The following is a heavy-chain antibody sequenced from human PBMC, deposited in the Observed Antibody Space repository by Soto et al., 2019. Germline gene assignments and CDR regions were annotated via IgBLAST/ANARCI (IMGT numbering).Heavy chain of an antibody. CDR2: IYHDGNT. Sequence: QVQLQESGPGLVTPSGTLSLTCAVSGGSISSSNWWSWVRQPPGKGLEWIGEIYHDGNTHYNPSLKSRVTISVYTSKNHFALIVTSLTAADTAVYYCAKLAGGGYWGQGTLVTVSS. V-gene: IGHV4-4*02. CDR1: GGSISSSNW. D-gene: IGHD2-15*01. CDR3: AKLAGGGY. J-gene: IGHJ4*02.